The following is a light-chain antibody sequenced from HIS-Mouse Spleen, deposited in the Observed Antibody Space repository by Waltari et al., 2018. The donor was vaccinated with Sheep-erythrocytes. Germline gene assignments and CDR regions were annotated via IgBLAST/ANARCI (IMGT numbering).Light chain of an antibody. J-gene: IGLJ3*02. CDR1: SRDVGSYNL. V-gene: IGLV2-23*01. Sequence: QSALPQPASLSGSPGQSITIPCTGTSRDVGSYNLLSRYQQHPGKAPKLMIYEGSKRPSGVSNRFSGSKSGNTASLTISGLQAEDEADYYCCSYAGSSTPWVFGGGTKLTVL. CDR2: EGS. CDR3: CSYAGSSTPWV.